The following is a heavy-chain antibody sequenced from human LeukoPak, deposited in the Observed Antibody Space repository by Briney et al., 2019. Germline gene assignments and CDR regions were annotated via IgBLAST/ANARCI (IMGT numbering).Heavy chain of an antibody. J-gene: IGHJ4*02. CDR2: INAGNGNT. CDR3: ARDPRRGYSYGFDY. V-gene: IGHV1-3*01. D-gene: IGHD5-18*01. CDR1: GYTFTSYA. Sequence: ASVKVSCKASGYTFTSYAMHWVRQAPGQRLEWMGWINAGNGNTKYSQKFQGRVTITRDTSASTAYMELSSLRSGDTAVYYCARDPRRGYSYGFDYWGQGTLVTVSS.